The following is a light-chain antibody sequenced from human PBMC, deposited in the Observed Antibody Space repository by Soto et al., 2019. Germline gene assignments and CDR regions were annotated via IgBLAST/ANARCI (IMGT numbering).Light chain of an antibody. CDR1: QSVDSTY. CDR3: QQYDTSPPIYT. CDR2: ATS. V-gene: IGKV3-20*01. Sequence: IVLTQSPGTLSLSPGERATLSCRASQSVDSTYLAWYQQKPDQSPRLLIYATSTRAAGIPDRFSGSGSGTDFTLTISRLEPDDVAVYYCQQYDTSPPIYTFGQGTKVDIK. J-gene: IGKJ2*01.